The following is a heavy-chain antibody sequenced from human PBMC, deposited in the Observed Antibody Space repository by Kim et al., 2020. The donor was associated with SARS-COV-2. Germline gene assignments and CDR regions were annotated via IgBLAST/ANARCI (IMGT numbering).Heavy chain of an antibody. CDR2: IYYSGST. J-gene: IGHJ5*02. Sequence: SETLPLTCTVSGGSISSSSYYWGWIRQPPGKGLEWIGSIYYSGSTYYNPSLKSRVTISVDTSKNQFSLKLSSVTAADTAVYYCARLATVVGWFDPWAREPWSPSPQ. V-gene: IGHV4-39*01. CDR1: GGSISSSSYY. CDR3: ARLATVVGWFDP. D-gene: IGHD2-15*01.